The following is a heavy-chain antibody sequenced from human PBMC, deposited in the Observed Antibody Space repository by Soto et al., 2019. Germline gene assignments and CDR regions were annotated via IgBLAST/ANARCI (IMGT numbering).Heavy chain of an antibody. D-gene: IGHD3-16*01. J-gene: IGHJ4*02. V-gene: IGHV4-30-4*01. CDR3: ARGYYGGSDYFLGSPAFEY. CDR2: IYYSGTT. CDR1: GGSIGRGDYY. Sequence: QVQLQESGPGLVKPSQTLSLTCTVSGGSIGRGDYYWTWIRQPPGKGLEWIAYIYYSGTTYYNPSLKGRLRISINTPKNPVSLKLTAVTSADTGVYYLARGYYGGSDYFLGSPAFEYRGQGALVPLPS.